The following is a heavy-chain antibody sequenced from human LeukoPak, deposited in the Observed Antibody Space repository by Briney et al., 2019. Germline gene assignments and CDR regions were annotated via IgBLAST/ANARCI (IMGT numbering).Heavy chain of an antibody. CDR1: GGSISSSSYY. J-gene: IGHJ4*02. V-gene: IGHV4-39*01. D-gene: IGHD3-3*01. Sequence: PSXXLSLTCTVSGGSISSSSYYWGWIRQPPGKGLEWIGSIYYSGSTYYNPTLKSRFTISVDTSKNPFKRKLSAVTAADTAVYYCASSYYDFWSGHYYFDYWGQGTLVTVSS. CDR3: ASSYYDFWSGHYYFDY. CDR2: IYYSGST.